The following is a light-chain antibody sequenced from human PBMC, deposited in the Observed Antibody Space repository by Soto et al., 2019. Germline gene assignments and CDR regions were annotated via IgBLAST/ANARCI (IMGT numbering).Light chain of an antibody. Sequence: SVLTKPRAVSGSPGQSVTISCTGTSSDVGGYNYVSWYQQHPGKAPELLIYDVTKRPSGVPDRFSGSKSGNTASLTISGLQADDEADYYCCSYAGSYTYVFGTGTKVTVL. J-gene: IGLJ1*01. CDR1: SSDVGGYNY. V-gene: IGLV2-11*01. CDR2: DVT. CDR3: CSYAGSYTYV.